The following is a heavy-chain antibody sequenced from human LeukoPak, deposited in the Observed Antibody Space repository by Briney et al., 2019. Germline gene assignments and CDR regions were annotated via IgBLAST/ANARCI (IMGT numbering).Heavy chain of an antibody. J-gene: IGHJ4*02. D-gene: IGHD3-3*01. Sequence: PGGSLRLSCAASGFTFSNAWMSWVRQAPGKGLEWVGRIKSKTDGGTTDYAAPVKGRFTISRDDSKNTLYLQMNSLKTEDTAVYYCTLSPVRSAYPAFDYWGQGTLVTVSS. V-gene: IGHV3-15*01. CDR1: GFTFSNAW. CDR2: IKSKTDGGTT. CDR3: TLSPVRSAYPAFDY.